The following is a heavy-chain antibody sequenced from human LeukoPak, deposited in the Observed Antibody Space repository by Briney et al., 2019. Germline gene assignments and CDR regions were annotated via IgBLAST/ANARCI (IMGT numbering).Heavy chain of an antibody. D-gene: IGHD3-22*01. J-gene: IGHJ4*02. CDR2: INSDGSRT. V-gene: IGHV3-74*01. CDR3: ASRYYDSSGYGHFDY. Sequence: PGGSLRLSCAASGFTFSNFWMHWVRQAPGKGLVWVSRINSDGSRTSNADSVKGRFTISRDNAKNSLYLQMHSLRDEDTAVYYCASRYYDSSGYGHFDYWGQGTLVTVSS. CDR1: GFTFSNFW.